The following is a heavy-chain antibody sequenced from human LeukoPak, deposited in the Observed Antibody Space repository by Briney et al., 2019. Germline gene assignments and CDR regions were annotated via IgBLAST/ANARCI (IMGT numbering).Heavy chain of an antibody. CDR2: IYYSGST. CDR3: ARVVAAGRDYYFDY. J-gene: IGHJ4*02. V-gene: IGHV4-31*03. D-gene: IGHD6-13*01. CDR1: GGSIGSGGYY. Sequence: SETLSLTCTVSGGSIGSGGYYWSWIRQHPGKGLEWIGYIYYSGSTYYNPSLKSRVTISVDTSKNQFSLKLSSVTAADTAVYYCARVVAAGRDYYFDYWGQGTLVTVSS.